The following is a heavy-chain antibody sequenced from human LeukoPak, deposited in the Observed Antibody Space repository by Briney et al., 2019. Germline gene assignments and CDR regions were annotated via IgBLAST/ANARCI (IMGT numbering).Heavy chain of an antibody. Sequence: GASVKVSCKASGYTFTSYGISWVRQAPGQGHEWVGWIRAYNGNTNYAQKLQGRVTMTTDTSTSTAYMEMRSLRSDDTAVYYCARGTDYGEEGWFDTWGQGTLVTVSS. CDR3: ARGTDYGEEGWFDT. CDR2: IRAYNGNT. J-gene: IGHJ5*02. D-gene: IGHD4-17*01. CDR1: GYTFTSYG. V-gene: IGHV1-18*01.